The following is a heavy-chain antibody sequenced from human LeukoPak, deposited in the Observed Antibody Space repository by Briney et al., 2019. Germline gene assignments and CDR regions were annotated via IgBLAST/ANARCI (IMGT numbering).Heavy chain of an antibody. D-gene: IGHD2-8*01. CDR3: ARMKVVLIEFQYYFDF. Sequence: SETLSLACSVSGGSITSGNYYWGWIRQSPGKGLEWIGSTLSSGTTFYNPSLKSRATISVDTSKNQFSLKLTSVTAADSAVYFCARMKVVLIEFQYYFDFWGPGSLVSVSP. J-gene: IGHJ4*02. CDR2: TLSSGTT. CDR1: GGSITSGNYY. V-gene: IGHV4-39*01.